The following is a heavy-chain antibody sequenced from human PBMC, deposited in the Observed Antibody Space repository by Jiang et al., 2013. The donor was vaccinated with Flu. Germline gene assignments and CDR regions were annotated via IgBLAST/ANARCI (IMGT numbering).Heavy chain of an antibody. CDR3: AVLGAYYFDF. D-gene: IGHD3-10*01. J-gene: IGHJ4*02. V-gene: IGHV5-51*01. CDR2: IYPRDSDT. Sequence: KGLEWMGIIYPRDSDTTYSPSFRGQVTISADRSITTAYLQWSSLQASDTAVYYCAVLGAYYFDFWGQGTLVSVSS.